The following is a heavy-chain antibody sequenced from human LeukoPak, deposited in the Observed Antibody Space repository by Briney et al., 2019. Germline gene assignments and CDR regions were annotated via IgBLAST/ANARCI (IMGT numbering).Heavy chain of an antibody. CDR3: ARGIGYCSGGSCYDAFDI. CDR2: IYHSGST. V-gene: IGHV4-30-2*01. CDR1: GGSITSGGYS. J-gene: IGHJ3*02. D-gene: IGHD2-15*01. Sequence: PSQTLSLTCAVSGGSITSGGYSWSWIRQPPGKGLEWIGYIYHSGSTYYNPSLKSRVTISVDRSKNQFSLKLSSVTAADTAVYYCARGIGYCSGGSCYDAFDIWGQGTTVTVSS.